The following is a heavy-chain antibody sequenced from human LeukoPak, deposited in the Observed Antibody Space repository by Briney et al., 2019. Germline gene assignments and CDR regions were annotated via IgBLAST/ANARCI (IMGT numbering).Heavy chain of an antibody. V-gene: IGHV3-9*01. Sequence: GGSLRLSCAASGFTFDDYAMHWVRQAPGKGLEWVSGISWNSGSIGYADSVKGRFSISRDNAKNSLYLQMNGLRAEDTAVYYCARDLLGWELHYFDYWGQGTLVTVSS. CDR3: ARDLLGWELHYFDY. CDR1: GFTFDDYA. D-gene: IGHD1-26*01. CDR2: ISWNSGSI. J-gene: IGHJ4*02.